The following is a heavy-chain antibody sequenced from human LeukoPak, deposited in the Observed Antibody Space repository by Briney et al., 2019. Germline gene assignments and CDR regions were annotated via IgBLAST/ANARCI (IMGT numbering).Heavy chain of an antibody. CDR1: GFTFSSYA. V-gene: IGHV3-23*01. CDR2: ISGSGGST. D-gene: IGHD6-19*01. CDR3: AKVPGGWYSRIYNWFDP. J-gene: IGHJ5*02. Sequence: PGGSLRLSCAASGFTFSSYAMSWVRQAPGKGLEWVSAISGSGGSTYYADSVKGRFTISRDNSKNTLYLQMNSLRAEDTAVYYCAKVPGGWYSRIYNWFDPWGQGTLVTVSS.